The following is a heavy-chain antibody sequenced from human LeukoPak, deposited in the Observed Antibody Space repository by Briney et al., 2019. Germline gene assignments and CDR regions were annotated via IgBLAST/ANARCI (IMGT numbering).Heavy chain of an antibody. J-gene: IGHJ4*02. CDR2: INPNSGDT. D-gene: IGHD3-16*01. CDR3: ATQRGSYLWGTDFDY. V-gene: IGHV1-2*02. Sequence: ASVKVSCKASGYTFTGSYMHCVRQAPGQGLEWMGWINPNSGDTKYAQNFQGRVTMTRDTSISTAYMELSRLRSDDTAVYYCATQRGSYLWGTDFDYWGQGTLVTVSS. CDR1: GYTFTGSY.